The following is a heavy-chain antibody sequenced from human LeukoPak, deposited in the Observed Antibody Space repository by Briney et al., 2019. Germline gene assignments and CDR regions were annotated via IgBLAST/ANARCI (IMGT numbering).Heavy chain of an antibody. CDR2: ISANNGNT. CDR3: ARDSNVAYSSGWYPGY. J-gene: IGHJ4*02. D-gene: IGHD6-19*01. Sequence: ASVKVSCKASGYTFTSFGISWVRQAPGQGLECMGWISANNGNTKYGQKLQGRVTMTTDTSTSTAYMELRSLRSDDTAVYYCARDSNVAYSSGWYPGYWGQGTLVTVSS. CDR1: GYTFTSFG. V-gene: IGHV1-18*01.